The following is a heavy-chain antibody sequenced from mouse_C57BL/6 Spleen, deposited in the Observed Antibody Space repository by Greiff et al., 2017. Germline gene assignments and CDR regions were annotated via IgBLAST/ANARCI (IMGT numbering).Heavy chain of an antibody. CDR3: ASQTAQAMWAY. CDR2: IHPNSGST. V-gene: IGHV1-64*01. J-gene: IGHJ3*01. CDR1: GYTFTSYW. D-gene: IGHD3-2*02. Sequence: QVQLQQPGAELVKPGASVKLSCKASGYTFTSYWMHWVKQRPGQGLEWIGMIHPNSGSTNYNEKFKSKATLTVDKSSSTAYMQLSSLTSEDSAVYYCASQTAQAMWAYWGQGTLVTVSA.